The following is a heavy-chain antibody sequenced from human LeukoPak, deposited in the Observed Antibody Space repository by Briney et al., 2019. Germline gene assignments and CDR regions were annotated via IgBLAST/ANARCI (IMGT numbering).Heavy chain of an antibody. CDR1: GYTFTSYD. CDR3: ARLLRYFDWLFQDTATNWFDP. V-gene: IGHV1-8*01. Sequence: ASVKVSCKASGYTFTSYDINWVRQATGQGLEWMGWMNPNSGNTGHAQKFQGRVTMTRNTSISTAYMELSSLRSEDTAVYYCARLLRYFDWLFQDTATNWFDPWGQGTLVTVSS. CDR2: MNPNSGNT. D-gene: IGHD3-9*01. J-gene: IGHJ5*02.